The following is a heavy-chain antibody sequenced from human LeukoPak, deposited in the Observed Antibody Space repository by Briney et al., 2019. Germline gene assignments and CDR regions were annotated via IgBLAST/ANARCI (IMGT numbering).Heavy chain of an antibody. CDR2: KSYDGSNI. J-gene: IGHJ4*02. V-gene: IGHV3-30*18. CDR3: AKGSTSGFYYFDY. Sequence: PGRSLRLSCAASGFTFSSYGMHWVRQAPGKGLEWVAVKSYDGSNIYYADSVKGRFTISRDNSMHTVYLQMNSLRPEDTAVYYCAKGSTSGFYYFDYWGQGTLVTVSS. CDR1: GFTFSSYG. D-gene: IGHD5-12*01.